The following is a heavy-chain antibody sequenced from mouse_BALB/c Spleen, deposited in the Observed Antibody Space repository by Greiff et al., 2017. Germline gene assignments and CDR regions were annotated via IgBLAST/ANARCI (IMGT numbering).Heavy chain of an antibody. D-gene: IGHD2-4*01. CDR2: ISSGSSTI. Sequence: EVQLVESGGGLVQPGGSRKLSCAASGFTFSSFGMHWVRQAPEKGLEWVAYISSGSSTIYYADTVKGRFTISRDNPKNTLFLQMTSLRSEDTAMYYCARRDDYDGYFDYWGQGTTLTVSS. CDR3: ARRDDYDGYFDY. V-gene: IGHV5-17*02. J-gene: IGHJ2*01. CDR1: GFTFSSFG.